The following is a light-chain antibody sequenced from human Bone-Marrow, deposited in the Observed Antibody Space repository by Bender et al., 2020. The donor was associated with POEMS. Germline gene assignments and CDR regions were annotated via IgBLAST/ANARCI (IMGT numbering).Light chain of an antibody. J-gene: IGLJ3*02. V-gene: IGLV1-44*01. CDR1: TSNIGSNT. CDR3: AAWEDSLNGWV. Sequence: QSVVTQPPSVSGTPGQRVTISCSGSTSNIGSNTVNWYQQLPGTAPKLLIYINNQRPSGVPDRFSGSKSGTSASLAISGLQSEDEADYYCAAWEDSLNGWVFGGGTKLTVL. CDR2: INN.